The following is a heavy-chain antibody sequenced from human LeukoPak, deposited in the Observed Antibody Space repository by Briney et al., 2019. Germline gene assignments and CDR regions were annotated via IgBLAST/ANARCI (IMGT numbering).Heavy chain of an antibody. Sequence: PSETLSLTCTVSGGSISSYYWSWIRQPPGKGLEWIGYIYYSGSTNYNPSLKSRVTISVDTSKNQFSLKLSSVTAADTAVYYCARFEYSSSSGVDYWGQGTLVTVSS. D-gene: IGHD6-6*01. J-gene: IGHJ4*02. V-gene: IGHV4-59*01. CDR3: ARFEYSSSSGVDY. CDR2: IYYSGST. CDR1: GGSISSYY.